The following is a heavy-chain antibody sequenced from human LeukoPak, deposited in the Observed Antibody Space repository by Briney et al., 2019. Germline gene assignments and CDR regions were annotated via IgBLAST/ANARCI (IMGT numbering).Heavy chain of an antibody. D-gene: IGHD4-17*01. Sequence: GGSLRLSCAASGFTFSSYSMNWVRQAPGKGLEWVSCLSGTSSTTYYADSVKGRFTISRDNAKNSLYLQMNSLRVEDTAVYYCARDLSVTTLYIDAFDIWGQGTMVTVSS. CDR1: GFTFSSYS. V-gene: IGHV3-48*01. J-gene: IGHJ3*02. CDR2: LSGTSSTT. CDR3: ARDLSVTTLYIDAFDI.